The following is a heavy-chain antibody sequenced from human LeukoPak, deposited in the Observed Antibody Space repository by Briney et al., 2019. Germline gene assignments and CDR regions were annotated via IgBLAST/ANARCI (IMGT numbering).Heavy chain of an antibody. CDR1: ESPSIEFH. CDR2: FPPKHIKP. V-gene: IGHV1-24*01. J-gene: IGHJ5*02. Sequence: SGKVCCRVSESPSIEFHLYRSEQFRGYYLAGTVRFPPKHIKPIYAQKFQGRVTMTEDTSTDTAYMELSSLRSEDTAVYYCATDPAGRMSSGSYRGGYNWFDPWGQGTLVTVSS. CDR3: ATDPAGRMSSGSYRGGYNWFDP. D-gene: IGHD1-26*01.